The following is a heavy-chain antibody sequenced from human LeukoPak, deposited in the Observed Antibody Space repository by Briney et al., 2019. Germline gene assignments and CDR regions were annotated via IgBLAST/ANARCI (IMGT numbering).Heavy chain of an antibody. CDR1: GGSFSGYY. CDR2: INHSGST. V-gene: IGHV4-34*01. J-gene: IGHJ6*03. CDR3: AREKAYYGSGSYSKPLYYYYYMDV. D-gene: IGHD3-10*01. Sequence: PSETLPLTCAVYGGSFSGYYWSWIRQPPGKGLEWIGEINHSGSTNYNPSLKSRVTISVDTSKNQFSLKLSSVTAADTAVYYCAREKAYYGSGSYSKPLYYYYYMDVWGKGTTVTVSS.